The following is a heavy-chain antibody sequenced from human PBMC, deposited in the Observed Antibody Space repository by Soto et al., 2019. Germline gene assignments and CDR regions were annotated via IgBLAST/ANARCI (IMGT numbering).Heavy chain of an antibody. Sequence: GASVKVSCKASGYTFTVYYMHCVRQAPGQGLEWMGWINPKSGGTMYPQKFQGRVTMTWDTSISTAYMALTRLRSDDTAVYYCARDLAKGGGGAGFDYWGQGTLVTVSS. CDR3: ARDLAKGGGGAGFDY. CDR1: GYTFTVYY. D-gene: IGHD3-16*01. V-gene: IGHV1-2*02. CDR2: INPKSGGT. J-gene: IGHJ4*02.